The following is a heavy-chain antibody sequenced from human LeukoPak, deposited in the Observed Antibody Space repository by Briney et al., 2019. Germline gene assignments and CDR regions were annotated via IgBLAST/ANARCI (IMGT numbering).Heavy chain of an antibody. V-gene: IGHV1-2*06. CDR1: GYTFTGYY. J-gene: IGHJ5*02. CDR2: INPNSGGT. CDR3: ARAPGERSGLDYWFDP. D-gene: IGHD6-19*01. Sequence: ASVKVSCKAPGYTFTGYYMHWVRQAPGQGLEWMGRINPNSGGTNYAQKFQGRVTMTRDTSISTAYMELSRLRSDDTAVYYCARAPGERSGLDYWFDPWGQGTLVTVSS.